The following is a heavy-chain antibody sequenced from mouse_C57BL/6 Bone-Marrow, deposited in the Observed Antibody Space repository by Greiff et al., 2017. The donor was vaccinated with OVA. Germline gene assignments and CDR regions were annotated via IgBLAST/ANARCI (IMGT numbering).Heavy chain of an antibody. J-gene: IGHJ3*01. CDR3: ARDGNYVWFAY. CDR1: GYTFTSYW. CDR2: IDPSACFT. Sequence: VQLQQPGAALVKPGASVKLSCKASGYTFTSYWMQWVNQRPGQGLEWIGEIDPSACFTYYNQKFKGKATLTVATSSSTAYMQLSSLTSEDSAVYYCARDGNYVWFAYWGQGTLVTVSA. D-gene: IGHD2-1*01. V-gene: IGHV1-50*01.